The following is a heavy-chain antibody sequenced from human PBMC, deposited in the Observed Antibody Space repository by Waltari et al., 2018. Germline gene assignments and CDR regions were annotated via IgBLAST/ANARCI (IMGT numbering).Heavy chain of an antibody. CDR2: IIPIFGTA. J-gene: IGHJ5*02. V-gene: IGHV1-69*13. CDR3: ARDRNADIVVVPAAGNWFDP. CDR1: GGTFSSYA. Sequence: QVQRVQSVDEVKKPGSPVKVSCKAYGGTFSSYAISWVRPAPVPGPEWMGRIIPIFGTANYAQKFQGRVTITADKSTSTAYMELSSLRSEDTAVYYCARDRNADIVVVPAAGNWFDPWGQGTLVTVSS. D-gene: IGHD2-2*01.